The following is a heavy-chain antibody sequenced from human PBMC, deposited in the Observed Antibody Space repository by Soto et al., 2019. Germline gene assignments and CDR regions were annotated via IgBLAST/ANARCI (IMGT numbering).Heavy chain of an antibody. J-gene: IGHJ3*02. CDR2: IYYSGST. CDR1: GGSISSYY. V-gene: IGHV4-59*01. Sequence: SETLSLTCTVSGGSISSYYWSWIRQPPGKGLEWIGYIYYSGSTNYNPSLKSRVTISVDTSKNQFSLKLSSVTAADTAVYYCARDRFWGTYYYDSSGYSHTSAFDIWGQGTMVT. D-gene: IGHD3-22*01. CDR3: ARDRFWGTYYYDSSGYSHTSAFDI.